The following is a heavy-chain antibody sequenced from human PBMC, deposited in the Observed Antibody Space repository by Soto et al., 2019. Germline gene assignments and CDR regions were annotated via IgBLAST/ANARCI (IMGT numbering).Heavy chain of an antibody. CDR2: IHYSGST. D-gene: IGHD3-10*01. V-gene: IGHV4-59*01. J-gene: IGHJ5*02. CDR3: ARGGPSSKWLDP. CDR1: GGSISGYY. Sequence: SETLSLTCTVSGGSISGYYWSWIRQPPGKGLEWIGYIHYSGSTDYNPSLKSRVTITVDTSKNQFSLKLNSVTAADTAVYYCARGGPSSKWLDPWGQGTLVTVSS.